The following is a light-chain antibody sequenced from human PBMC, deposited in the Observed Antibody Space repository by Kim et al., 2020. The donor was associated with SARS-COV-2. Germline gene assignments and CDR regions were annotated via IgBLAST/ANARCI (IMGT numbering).Light chain of an antibody. CDR2: GAS. CDR1: QSISSN. J-gene: IGKJ2*01. V-gene: IGKV3-15*01. Sequence: EIVMTQSPATLSVSPGERATLSCRASQSISSNLAWYQQRPGQAPRLLIYGASTRATDVPARFSGSGSGTEFTLTISSLQSEDFAVYYCQQYNIWPYTFGQGTKLEI. CDR3: QQYNIWPYT.